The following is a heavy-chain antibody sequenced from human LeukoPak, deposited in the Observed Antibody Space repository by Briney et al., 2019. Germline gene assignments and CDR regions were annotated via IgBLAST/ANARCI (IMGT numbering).Heavy chain of an antibody. CDR2: ISSGSKYI. Sequence: GGSLRVSCTASGFTFSSYSMNWVRQGAGKGLEWVSSISSGSKYIYYADSVKGRFTISRDNARNSLYLQMNSLRAEDTAVYYCAKDGFDCSSASCYYYGMDVWGQGTTVTVSS. V-gene: IGHV3-21*01. D-gene: IGHD2-2*01. J-gene: IGHJ6*02. CDR3: AKDGFDCSSASCYYYGMDV. CDR1: GFTFSSYS.